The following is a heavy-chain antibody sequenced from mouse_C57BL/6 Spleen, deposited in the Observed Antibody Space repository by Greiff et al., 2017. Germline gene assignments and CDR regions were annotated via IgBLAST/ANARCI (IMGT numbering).Heavy chain of an antibody. CDR3: AYGSCYGGYYFDY. J-gene: IGHJ2*01. D-gene: IGHD1-1*01. CDR1: GYTFTSYW. V-gene: IGHV1-7*01. CDR2: INPSSGYT. Sequence: VKLQQSGAELAKPGASVKLSCKASGYTFTSYWMHWVKQRHGTGLEWIGYINPSSGYTKYNQKFKDKATLTADKSTSTAYMQLSSLTYEYSAVYYAAYGSCYGGYYFDYWGQGTTLTVSS.